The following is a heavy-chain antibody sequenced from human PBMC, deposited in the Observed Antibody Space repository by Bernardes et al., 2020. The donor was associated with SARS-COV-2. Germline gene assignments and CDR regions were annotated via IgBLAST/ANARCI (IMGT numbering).Heavy chain of an antibody. V-gene: IGHV1-2*04. CDR2: INPNSGGT. Sequence: ASVKVSCMASGYTFTGYYMHWVRQAPGQGLEWMGWINPNSGGTNYAQKFQGWVTMTRDTSISTAYMELSRLRSDDTAVYYCARSDGDYVDSDFDYWGQGTLVTVSS. CDR1: GYTFTGYY. CDR3: ARSDGDYVDSDFDY. J-gene: IGHJ4*02. D-gene: IGHD4-17*01.